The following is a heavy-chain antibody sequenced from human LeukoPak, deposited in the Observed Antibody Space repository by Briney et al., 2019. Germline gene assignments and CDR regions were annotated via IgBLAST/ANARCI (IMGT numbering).Heavy chain of an antibody. CDR1: GYSISSGYY. V-gene: IGHV4-38-2*02. Sequence: PSETLSLTCTVSGYSISSGYYWGWIRQPPGKGLEWIGSIYHSGSTYYNPSLKSRVTIPVDTSKNQFSLKLSSVTAADTAVYYCARVGITGIPMWAFDYWGQGTLVTVSS. CDR3: ARVGITGIPMWAFDY. J-gene: IGHJ4*02. CDR2: IYHSGST. D-gene: IGHD1-20*01.